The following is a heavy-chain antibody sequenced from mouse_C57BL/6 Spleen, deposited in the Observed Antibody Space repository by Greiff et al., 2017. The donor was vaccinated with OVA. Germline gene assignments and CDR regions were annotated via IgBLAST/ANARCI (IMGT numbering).Heavy chain of an antibody. D-gene: IGHD1-1*01. CDR3: TPLGSSYWYFDV. J-gene: IGHJ1*03. Sequence: EVQLVESGAELVRPGASVKLSCTASGFNIKDDYMHWVKQRPEQGLEWIGWIDPENGDTEYASKFQGKATITADTSSNTAYLQLSSLTSEGTAVYYCTPLGSSYWYFDVWGTGTTVTVSS. V-gene: IGHV14-4*01. CDR1: GFNIKDDY. CDR2: IDPENGDT.